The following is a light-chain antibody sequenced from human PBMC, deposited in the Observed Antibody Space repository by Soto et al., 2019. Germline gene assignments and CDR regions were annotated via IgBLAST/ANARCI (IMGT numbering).Light chain of an antibody. CDR1: QSVSSN. CDR2: DAS. Sequence: ETVLTQSPATLSVSPGERATLSCRAIQSVSSNLAWYQQNPGQAPRLLIYDASNRATGIPARFSGSGSGTDFTLTISSLEPEDFAVYYCQQRSNWPPSITFGQGTRLE. CDR3: QQRSNWPPSIT. J-gene: IGKJ5*01. V-gene: IGKV3-11*01.